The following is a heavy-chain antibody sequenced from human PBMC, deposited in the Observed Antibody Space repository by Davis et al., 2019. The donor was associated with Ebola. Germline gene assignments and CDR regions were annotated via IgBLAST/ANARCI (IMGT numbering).Heavy chain of an antibody. Sequence: GESLKISCKASGYSFTSYWIGWVRQMPGKGLEWMGIICPGDSDTRYSPSFQGQVTFSADKSISTAYLQWSSLKASDTAIYYCSRAVAGTLDFDYWGQGTLVTVSS. V-gene: IGHV5-51*01. J-gene: IGHJ4*02. D-gene: IGHD6-19*01. CDR1: GYSFTSYW. CDR3: SRAVAGTLDFDY. CDR2: ICPGDSDT.